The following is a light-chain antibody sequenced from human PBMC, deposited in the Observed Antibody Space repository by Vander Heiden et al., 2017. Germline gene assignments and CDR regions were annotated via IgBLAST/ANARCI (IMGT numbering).Light chain of an antibody. CDR3: QQDGSSRL. Sequence: EIVLTQSPGTLSLSPGERATLSCRASQSVSSSYLAWYQQKPGQAPRLLIYGASSRANGIPDRFSGSGSGTDFTLTISRLEPEDFAVYYCQQDGSSRLFGGGTKVEIK. CDR1: QSVSSSY. J-gene: IGKJ4*01. CDR2: GAS. V-gene: IGKV3-20*01.